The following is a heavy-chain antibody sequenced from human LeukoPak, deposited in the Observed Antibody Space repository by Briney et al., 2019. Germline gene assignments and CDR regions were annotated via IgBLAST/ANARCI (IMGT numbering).Heavy chain of an antibody. CDR2: IRYDGSNK. V-gene: IGHV3-30*02. J-gene: IGHJ4*02. Sequence: GGSLRLSCAASGFTFSSYSMHWVRQAPGKGLEWVAFIRYDGSNKYYADSVKGRFTISRDNSKNTLYLQMNSLRAEDTAVYYCAKDDIVVVPAAIPSYYFDYWGQGTLVTVSS. CDR1: GFTFSSYS. CDR3: AKDDIVVVPAAIPSYYFDY. D-gene: IGHD2-2*02.